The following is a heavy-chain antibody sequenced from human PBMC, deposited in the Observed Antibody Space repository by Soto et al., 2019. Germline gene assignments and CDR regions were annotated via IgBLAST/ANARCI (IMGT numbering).Heavy chain of an antibody. Sequence: QVQLVESGGGVVQPGRSLRLSCAASGFTFSSYGMYWVRQAPGKGLEWVAVIWYDGSNKYYADSVKGRFTISRDNSKNTLYLQINGLRAEDTAVYYCARDPEMSIIGGYFQHWGQGTLVTVSS. CDR1: GFTFSSYG. V-gene: IGHV3-33*01. CDR2: IWYDGSNK. CDR3: ARDPEMSIIGGYFQH. D-gene: IGHD3-10*01. J-gene: IGHJ1*01.